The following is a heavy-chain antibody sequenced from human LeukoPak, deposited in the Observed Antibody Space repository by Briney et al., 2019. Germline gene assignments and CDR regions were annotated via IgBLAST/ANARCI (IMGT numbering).Heavy chain of an antibody. V-gene: IGHV4-59*12. CDR1: GGSISNYY. CDR2: IYHSGST. D-gene: IGHD5-24*01. Sequence: SETLSLTCTVSGGSISNYYWSWIRQPPGKGLEWIGEIYHSGSTNYNPSLKSRVTMSVDTSKNQFSLKLSSVTAADTAVYYCARGRDGYSTWGQGTLVTVSS. CDR3: ARGRDGYST. J-gene: IGHJ4*02.